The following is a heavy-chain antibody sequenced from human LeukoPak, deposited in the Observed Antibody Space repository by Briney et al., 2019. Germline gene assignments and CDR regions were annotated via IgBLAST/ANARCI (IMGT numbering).Heavy chain of an antibody. J-gene: IGHJ3*02. D-gene: IGHD5-12*01. CDR2: IYYSGST. CDR1: GGSISSYY. CDR3: ARGSGFDAFDI. Sequence: SETLSLTCTVSGGSISSYYWSLIRQPPGKGLEWIGYIYYSGSTNYNPSLKSRVTISVDTSKNQFSLKLSSVTAADTAVYYCARGSGFDAFDIWGQGTMVTVSS. V-gene: IGHV4-59*12.